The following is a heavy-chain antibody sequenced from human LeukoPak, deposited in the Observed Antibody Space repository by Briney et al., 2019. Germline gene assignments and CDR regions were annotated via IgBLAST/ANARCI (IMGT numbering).Heavy chain of an antibody. D-gene: IGHD6-19*01. V-gene: IGHV1-8*01. Sequence: ASVKVSCKTSRYLFTSYDIHWVRQAAGHGLEWMSWMTPNSEKRAYAQKFQGRVTMITNTSIDTAYMELSSLTFDDTAIYYCARGRGWGILDSWGQGHLVTVSS. CDR2: MTPNSEKR. CDR1: RYLFTSYD. CDR3: ARGRGWGILDS. J-gene: IGHJ4*02.